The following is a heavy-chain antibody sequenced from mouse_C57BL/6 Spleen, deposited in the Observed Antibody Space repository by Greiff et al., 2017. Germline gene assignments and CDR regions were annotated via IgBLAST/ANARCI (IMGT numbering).Heavy chain of an antibody. CDR3: ARPLRPLYAMDY. CDR1: GYTFTSYW. Sequence: QVQLQQPGTELVKPGASVKLSCKASGYTFTSYWMHWVKPRPGLGLEWIGNINPSNGGTNYNEKFKSKATLTVGKSSSTAYMQLSSLTSEYSAVYYCARPLRPLYAMDYWGQGTSGTVSS. J-gene: IGHJ4*01. D-gene: IGHD3-2*02. V-gene: IGHV1-53*01. CDR2: INPSNGGT.